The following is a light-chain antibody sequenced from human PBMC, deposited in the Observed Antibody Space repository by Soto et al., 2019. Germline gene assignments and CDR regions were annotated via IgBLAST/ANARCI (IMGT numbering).Light chain of an antibody. J-gene: IGLJ2*01. Sequence: QSALTQPPSASGSPGQSVTISCTGTSSDVAGSDYVSWYQQHPGKAPKLIIYEVTKRPAGVPDRFSGSKSGNTASLTVSGLQDADEAYYYYSSFARGDNPHVLFGGGTKLTVL. V-gene: IGLV2-8*01. CDR2: EVT. CDR1: SSDVAGSDY. CDR3: SSFARGDNPHVL.